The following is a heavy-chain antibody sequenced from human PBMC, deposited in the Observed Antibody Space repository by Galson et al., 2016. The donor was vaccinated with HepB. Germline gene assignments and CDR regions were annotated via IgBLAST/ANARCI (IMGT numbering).Heavy chain of an antibody. Sequence: TLSLTCSVSGGSISSGGYYWSWIRQHPGKGLEWIGYIFYSGSSYYNPSLKSRVTISVDTPKNQFSLKLSSVTDADTAVYHCTSGLVRGVISFWGQGFLVSVSS. CDR2: IFYSGSS. CDR3: TSGLVRGVISF. D-gene: IGHD3-10*01. CDR1: GGSISSGGYY. V-gene: IGHV4-31*03. J-gene: IGHJ4*02.